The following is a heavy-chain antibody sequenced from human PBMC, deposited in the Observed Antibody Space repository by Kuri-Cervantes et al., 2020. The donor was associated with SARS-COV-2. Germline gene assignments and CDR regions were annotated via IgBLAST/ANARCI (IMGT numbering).Heavy chain of an antibody. CDR1: GGSFSGYY. D-gene: IGHD3-3*01. V-gene: IGHV4-34*01. CDR3: ARGCNRITIFRVVNIPAAENWFDP. Sequence: SQTLSLTCAVYGGSFSGYYWSWIRQSPGKGLEWIGEISHSGSTNYNSSLKSRVTISIDTSKNQFSLRLSSVTAADTAVYFCARGCNRITIFRVVNIPAAENWFDPWGQGTLVTVSS. CDR2: ISHSGST. J-gene: IGHJ5*02.